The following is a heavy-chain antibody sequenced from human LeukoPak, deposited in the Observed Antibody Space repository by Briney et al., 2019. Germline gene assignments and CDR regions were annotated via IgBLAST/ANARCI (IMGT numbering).Heavy chain of an antibody. J-gene: IGHJ6*03. CDR1: GGSISSSSYY. CDR3: ARHFAPMGATSYYYYYMDV. CDR2: IYYSGST. Sequence: SETLSLTCTVSGGSISSSSYYWGWIRQPPGKGLEWIGSIYYSGSTYYNPSLKSRVTISVDTSKNQFSLKLSSVTAADTAMYYCARHFAPMGATSYYYYYMDVWGKGTTVTVSS. D-gene: IGHD1-26*01. V-gene: IGHV4-39*07.